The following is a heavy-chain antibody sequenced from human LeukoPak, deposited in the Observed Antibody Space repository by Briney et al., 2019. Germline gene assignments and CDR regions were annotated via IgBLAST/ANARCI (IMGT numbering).Heavy chain of an antibody. CDR2: ISRASESI. J-gene: IGHJ1*01. CDR3: AKGGEQVTWNFQN. CDR1: GFNFNTYS. V-gene: IGHV3-21*04. D-gene: IGHD1/OR15-1a*01. Sequence: GGSLRLSCEASGFNFNTYSMAWVRQAPGKGLEWVSIISRASESIFYADSVKGRFTISRDNSKNTLYLQMNSLRAEDTAVYYCAKGGEQVTWNFQNWGQGTLVTVSS.